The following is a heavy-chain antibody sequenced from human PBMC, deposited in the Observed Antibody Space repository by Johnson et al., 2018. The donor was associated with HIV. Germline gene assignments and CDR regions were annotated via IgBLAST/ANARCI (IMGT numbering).Heavy chain of an antibody. J-gene: IGHJ3*02. V-gene: IGHV3-30*14. CDR3: ARGIAMAEDAFDI. CDR1: GFTFSSYA. D-gene: IGHD6-19*01. Sequence: QVQLVESGGGVVQPGRSLRLSCAASGFTFSSYAMHWVRQAPGKGLEWVAVISYDGSNKYYADSVKGRFTISRDNSKNTLYLQMNSLRAEDTAVYYCARGIAMAEDAFDIWGQGTMVTVSS. CDR2: ISYDGSNK.